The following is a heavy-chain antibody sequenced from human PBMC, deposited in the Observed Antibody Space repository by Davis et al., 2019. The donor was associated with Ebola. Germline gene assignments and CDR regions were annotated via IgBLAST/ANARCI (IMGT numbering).Heavy chain of an antibody. V-gene: IGHV1-2*02. CDR1: GYTFTGYY. D-gene: IGHD1-26*01. CDR2: INPNSGGT. Sequence: ASVKVSCKASGYTFTGYYMHWVRQAPGQGLEWMGWINPNSGGTNYAQKFQGRVTMTRDTSISTAYMELSRLRSDDTAVYYCARSPGIGGPYYFDYWGQGTLVTVSS. CDR3: ARSPGIGGPYYFDY. J-gene: IGHJ4*02.